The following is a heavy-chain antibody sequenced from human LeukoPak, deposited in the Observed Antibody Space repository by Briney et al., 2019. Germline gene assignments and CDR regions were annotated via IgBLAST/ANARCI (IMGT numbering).Heavy chain of an antibody. D-gene: IGHD6-19*01. V-gene: IGHV4-4*02. J-gene: IGHJ3*02. CDR2: IYHSGST. Sequence: AETLSLTCAVSGGSISSSNWWSWVRQPPGKGLEWIGEIYHSGSTNYNPSLKSRVTISVDKSKNQFSLKLSSVTAADTAVYYCAGRGSGTDAFDIWGQGTMVTVSS. CDR1: GGSISSSNW. CDR3: AGRGSGTDAFDI.